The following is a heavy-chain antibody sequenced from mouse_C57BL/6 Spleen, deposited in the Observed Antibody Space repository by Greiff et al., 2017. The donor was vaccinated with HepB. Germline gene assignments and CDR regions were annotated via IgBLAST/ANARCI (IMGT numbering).Heavy chain of an antibody. V-gene: IGHV1-54*01. Sequence: QVQLKQSGAELVRPGTSVKVSCKASGYAFTNYLIEWVKQRPGQGLEWIGVINPGSGGTNYNEKFKGKATLTADKSSSTAYMQLSSLTSEDSAVYFCAREWNGNWAMDYWGQGTSVTVSS. D-gene: IGHD2-1*01. CDR1: GYAFTNYL. CDR3: AREWNGNWAMDY. CDR2: INPGSGGT. J-gene: IGHJ4*01.